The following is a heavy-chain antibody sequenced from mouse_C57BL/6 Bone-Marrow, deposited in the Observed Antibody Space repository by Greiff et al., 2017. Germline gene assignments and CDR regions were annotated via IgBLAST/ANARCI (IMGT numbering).Heavy chain of an antibody. CDR1: GYAFSSYW. D-gene: IGHD3-2*02. Sequence: VQLQQSGAELVKPGASVKISCKASGYAFSSYWMNWVKQRPGKGLVWIGQIYPGDGDTNYNGKFKGKATLTADKSSSTAYMQLSSLTSEDSAVYFCARSETAQATYAMDYWGQGTSVTVSS. V-gene: IGHV1-80*01. J-gene: IGHJ4*01. CDR2: IYPGDGDT. CDR3: ARSETAQATYAMDY.